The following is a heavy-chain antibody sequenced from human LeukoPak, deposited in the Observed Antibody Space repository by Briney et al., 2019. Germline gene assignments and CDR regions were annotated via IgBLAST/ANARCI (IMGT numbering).Heavy chain of an antibody. CDR3: ARDRTYFPH. Sequence: SETLSLTCTVSDDSISGYSWNWIRQPPGKGLEWIGYIYYRGSTDYSPSLKSRVTISLDTSKNQFSLKLTSVTAADTAVYYCARDRTYFPHWGQGTLVTVSS. J-gene: IGHJ1*01. CDR1: DDSISGYS. V-gene: IGHV4-59*01. CDR2: IYYRGST.